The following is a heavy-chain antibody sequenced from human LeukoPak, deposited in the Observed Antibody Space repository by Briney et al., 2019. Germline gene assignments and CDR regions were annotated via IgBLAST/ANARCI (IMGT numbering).Heavy chain of an antibody. CDR3: CSGTYYSDY. Sequence: PGGSLRLSCAASGFTFSSYWMHWVRQAPGKGLVWVSRISTDGSTTNYADSVKGRFTISRDNAKNTLYLEMNSLRAEDTAVYYCCSGTYYSDYWGQGTLVTVSS. V-gene: IGHV3-74*01. CDR1: GFTFSSYW. CDR2: ISTDGSTT. D-gene: IGHD3-10*02. J-gene: IGHJ4*01.